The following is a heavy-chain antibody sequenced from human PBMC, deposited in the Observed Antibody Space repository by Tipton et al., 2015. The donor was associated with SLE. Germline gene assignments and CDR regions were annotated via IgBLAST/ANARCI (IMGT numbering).Heavy chain of an antibody. CDR2: IFTAGST. J-gene: IGHJ2*01. Sequence: TLSLTCTVSGGSLTSGTYYWSWIRQPAGKGLEWLGHIFTAGSTNYNPSLKSRVTISVDTSKNQFSLKLTSVTAADTAVYYCARDYGYCSGGSCLLFDLWGRGTLVTVSS. V-gene: IGHV4-61*09. CDR1: GGSLTSGTYY. D-gene: IGHD2-15*01. CDR3: ARDYGYCSGGSCLLFDL.